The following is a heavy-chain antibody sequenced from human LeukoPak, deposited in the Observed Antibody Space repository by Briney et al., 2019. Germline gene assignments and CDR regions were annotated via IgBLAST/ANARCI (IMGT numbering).Heavy chain of an antibody. CDR1: GFTFSNYG. CDR3: ASRTVIAAAATGQV. V-gene: IGHV3-30*02. Sequence: GSLRLSCAASGFTFSNYGMHWVRQAPGKGLEWVAFIRYDGSNKYYPDSVKGRFTISRDNSKNTLYLQMNSLRAEDTAVYYCASRTVIAAAATGQVWGQGTLVTVSS. J-gene: IGHJ4*02. CDR2: IRYDGSNK. D-gene: IGHD6-13*01.